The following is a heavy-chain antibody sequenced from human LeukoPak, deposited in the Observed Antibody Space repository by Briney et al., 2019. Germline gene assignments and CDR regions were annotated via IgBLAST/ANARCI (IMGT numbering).Heavy chain of an antibody. CDR2: ISGSGGST. Sequence: GGSLRLSCAASGFTFSSYVMSWVRQAPGKGLEWVSAISGSGGSTYYADSVKGRFTISRDNSKNTLYLQMNSLRSEDTAVYYCARFPSTDTIFGVVIYYYYYYGMDVWGQGTTVTVSS. CDR1: GFTFSSYV. J-gene: IGHJ6*02. D-gene: IGHD3-3*01. V-gene: IGHV3-23*01. CDR3: ARFPSTDTIFGVVIYYYYYYGMDV.